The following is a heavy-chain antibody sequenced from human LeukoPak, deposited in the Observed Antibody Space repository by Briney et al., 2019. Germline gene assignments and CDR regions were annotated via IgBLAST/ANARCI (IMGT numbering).Heavy chain of an antibody. CDR1: GGTFSSYA. J-gene: IGHJ5*02. D-gene: IGHD3-3*01. Sequence: ASVKVSCKASGGTFSSYAISWVRQAPGQGLEWMRGIIPIFGTANYAQKFQGRVTITADESTSTAYMELRSLRSDDTAVYYCARDESGYYSSWFDPWGQGTLVTVSS. V-gene: IGHV1-69*13. CDR2: IIPIFGTA. CDR3: ARDESGYYSSWFDP.